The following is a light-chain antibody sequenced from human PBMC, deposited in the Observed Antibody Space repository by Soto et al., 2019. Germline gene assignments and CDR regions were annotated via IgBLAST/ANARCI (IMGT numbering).Light chain of an antibody. J-gene: IGLJ1*01. CDR1: SSNIGAGYD. Sequence: QSVLSQPPSVSGAPGQRVTISCTGSSSNIGAGYDAHWFQQVPGTAPKLLIYGSTNRPSGVPDRFSGSKSGTSASLAITGLQAEDEADYYCLSYTGSDTLGVFGTGTKVTVL. V-gene: IGLV1-40*01. CDR3: LSYTGSDTLGV. CDR2: GST.